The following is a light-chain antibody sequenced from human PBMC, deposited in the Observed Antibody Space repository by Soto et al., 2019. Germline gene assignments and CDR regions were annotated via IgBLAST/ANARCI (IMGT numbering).Light chain of an antibody. Sequence: EIILTQSPDTLSLSPGERSTLSWRASQTVRNNYLAWYQQKPGQAPRLLIYGASSRATGIPDRFSGSGSGTDFTLTISRLEPEDFAVYYCQQYGSSPLITFGQGTRLEI. V-gene: IGKV3-20*01. CDR1: QTVRNNY. CDR3: QQYGSSPLIT. CDR2: GAS. J-gene: IGKJ5*01.